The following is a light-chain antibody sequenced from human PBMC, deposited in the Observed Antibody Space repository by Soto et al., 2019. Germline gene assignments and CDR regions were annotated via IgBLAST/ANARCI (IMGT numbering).Light chain of an antibody. CDR2: GAS. J-gene: IGKJ3*01. V-gene: IGKV3-15*01. Sequence: EIVMTQSPATLSVSPGERATLSCRASQSVSSNLAWYQQKPGQAPRLLIYGASTRATGIPARFSGSGSGTAFTLPIISLQSEDVAVYYCQQYNNWPPFTFGPGTKVDIK. CDR3: QQYNNWPPFT. CDR1: QSVSSN.